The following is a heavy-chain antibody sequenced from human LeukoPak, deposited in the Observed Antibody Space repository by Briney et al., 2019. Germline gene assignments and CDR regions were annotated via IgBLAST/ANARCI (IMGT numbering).Heavy chain of an antibody. Sequence: SVKVSCKASGGTFSSYAISWVRQAPGQGLEWMGRIIPIFGTANYAQKFQGRVTITTDESTSTAYMELSSLRSEDTAVYYCARGIPMVRGVPFVDYWGQGTLVTVSS. CDR3: ARGIPMVRGVPFVDY. V-gene: IGHV1-69*05. J-gene: IGHJ4*02. D-gene: IGHD3-10*01. CDR2: IIPIFGTA. CDR1: GGTFSSYA.